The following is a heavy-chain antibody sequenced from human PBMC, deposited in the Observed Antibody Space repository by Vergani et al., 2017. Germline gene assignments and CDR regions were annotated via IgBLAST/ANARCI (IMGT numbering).Heavy chain of an antibody. CDR1: GYTFSSYG. CDR3: AKDRSRFYYYYYIDV. Sequence: QVQLVESGGGVVQPGRSLRLSCAASGYTFSSYGMHWVRQAPGKGLEWVEVISYDGSNKYYADSVKGRFTISRDNSKNTLYLQMNSLRADDTAVYYCAKDRSRFYYYYYIDVWGKGTTVTVSS. J-gene: IGHJ6*03. CDR2: ISYDGSNK. V-gene: IGHV3-30*18. D-gene: IGHD2-15*01.